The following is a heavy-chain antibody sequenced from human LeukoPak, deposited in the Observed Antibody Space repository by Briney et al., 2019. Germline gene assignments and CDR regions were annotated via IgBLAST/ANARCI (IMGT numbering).Heavy chain of an antibody. CDR3: PRSYCSGSSCWVYFDY. Sequence: RPSETLSLTCTVSGGSISSYYWSWIRQPPVKGLEWIGNIYYSGSTNYNPSLKSRVTISVDTSKNQFSLKLSSVTAADTAIYYCPRSYCSGSSCWVYFDYWGQGTLVTVSS. J-gene: IGHJ4*02. V-gene: IGHV4-59*08. CDR2: IYYSGST. CDR1: GGSISSYY. D-gene: IGHD2-15*01.